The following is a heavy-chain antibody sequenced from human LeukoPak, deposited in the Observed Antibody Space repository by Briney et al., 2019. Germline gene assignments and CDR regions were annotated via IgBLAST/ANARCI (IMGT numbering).Heavy chain of an antibody. D-gene: IGHD6-13*01. Sequence: PGGSLRLSCAASGFSVSANYIIWVRQAPRKGLEWVSVIYGGDKTNYADSVKGRFTISRDSSENTLYLQINSLRAEDTAVYYCAGSITTPGGFDYWGQGTPVTVSS. J-gene: IGHJ4*02. CDR1: GFSVSANY. CDR2: IYGGDKT. CDR3: AGSITTPGGFDY. V-gene: IGHV3-53*01.